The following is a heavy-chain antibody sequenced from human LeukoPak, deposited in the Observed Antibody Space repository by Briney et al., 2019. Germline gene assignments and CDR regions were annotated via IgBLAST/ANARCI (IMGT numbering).Heavy chain of an antibody. CDR3: ASSGSYRFDY. Sequence: GGSLRLSCAASGFTFSNYSMNWVRQAPGKGLEWVSHITASGTAMFYADSVKGRFTISRDNAKNSLYLQMNSLRDEDTAVYYCASSGSYRFDYWGQGTLVTVSS. V-gene: IGHV3-48*02. J-gene: IGHJ4*02. D-gene: IGHD1-26*01. CDR1: GFTFSNYS. CDR2: ITASGTAM.